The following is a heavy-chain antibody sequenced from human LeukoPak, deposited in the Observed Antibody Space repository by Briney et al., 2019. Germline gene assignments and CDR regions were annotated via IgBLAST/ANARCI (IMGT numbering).Heavy chain of an antibody. CDR3: AKSELHYDILTGYSTYYYYGMDV. Sequence: QPGGSLRLSCAASGFTFSSYGMHWVRQAPGKGLEWVAVISYDGSNKYYADSVKGRFTISRDNSKNTLYLQMNSLRAEDTAVYYCAKSELHYDILTGYSTYYYYGMDVWGQGTTVTVSS. CDR2: ISYDGSNK. D-gene: IGHD3-9*01. CDR1: GFTFSSYG. V-gene: IGHV3-30*18. J-gene: IGHJ6*02.